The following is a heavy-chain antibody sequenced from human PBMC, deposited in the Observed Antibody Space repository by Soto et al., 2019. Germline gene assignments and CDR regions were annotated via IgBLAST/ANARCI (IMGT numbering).Heavy chain of an antibody. CDR3: ARERAPDIRFDS. CDR1: GITFTDYY. Sequence: QVQLVESGGGLVKPGGSLRLSCAASGITFTDYYMSWIRQIPGKGLEWISYISVRGDVIHYIDSVKGRFTISRDNAKNSVFLQMDSLRVEDSAIYYCARERAPDIRFDSWGQGTLVTVSS. CDR2: ISVRGDVI. J-gene: IGHJ5*01. V-gene: IGHV3-11*01. D-gene: IGHD5-12*01.